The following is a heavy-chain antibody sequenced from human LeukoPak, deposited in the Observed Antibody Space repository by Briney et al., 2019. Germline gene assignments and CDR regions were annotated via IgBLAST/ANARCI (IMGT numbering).Heavy chain of an antibody. CDR3: ARDGRYYDSSGHFDY. Sequence: SETLSLTCTVSGGSISSGDYYWSWIRQPPGKGLEWIGYIYYSGSTYYNPSLKSRVTISVDTSKNQFSLKLSSVTAADTAVYYCARDGRYYDSSGHFDYWGQGTLVTVSS. V-gene: IGHV4-30-4*08. D-gene: IGHD3-22*01. J-gene: IGHJ4*02. CDR2: IYYSGST. CDR1: GGSISSGDYY.